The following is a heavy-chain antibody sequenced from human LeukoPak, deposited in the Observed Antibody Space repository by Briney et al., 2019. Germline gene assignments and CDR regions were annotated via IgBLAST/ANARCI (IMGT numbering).Heavy chain of an antibody. CDR3: ARDYYYGMDV. V-gene: IGHV4-34*01. J-gene: IGHJ6*04. CDR1: GGSFSGYY. Sequence: PSETLSLTCAVYGGSFSGYYWSWIRQPPGKGLEWIGEINHSGSTNYNPSLKSRVTISVDTSKNQFSLKLSSVTAAGTAVYYCARDYYYGMDVWGKGTTVTVSS. CDR2: INHSGST.